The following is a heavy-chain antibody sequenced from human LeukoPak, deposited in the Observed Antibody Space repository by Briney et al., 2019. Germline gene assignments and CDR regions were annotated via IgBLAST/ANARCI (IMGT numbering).Heavy chain of an antibody. CDR3: ARDAYTPFDS. V-gene: IGHV4-59*11. J-gene: IGHJ4*02. D-gene: IGHD2-15*01. CDR1: GGSISGHY. Sequence: SETLSLTCTVAGGSISGHYWNWIRQPPGKGLEWIGYISYSGSTKYNPSLKTRVTISIDASKAQSFLRLNSVTAADTAVYYCARDAYTPFDSWGQGTLVTVSS. CDR2: ISYSGST.